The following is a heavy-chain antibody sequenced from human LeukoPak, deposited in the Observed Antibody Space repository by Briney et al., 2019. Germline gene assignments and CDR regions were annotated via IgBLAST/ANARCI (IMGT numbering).Heavy chain of an antibody. CDR2: ISGSGGST. Sequence: PGRSLRLSCAASGFTFSSYGMQWVRQAPGKGLEWVSAISGSGGSTYYADSVKGRFTISRDNSKNTLYLQMNSLRAEDTAVYYCAKKYGDYGDAFDIWGQGTMVTVSS. CDR3: AKKYGDYGDAFDI. CDR1: GFTFSSYG. D-gene: IGHD4-17*01. V-gene: IGHV3-23*01. J-gene: IGHJ3*02.